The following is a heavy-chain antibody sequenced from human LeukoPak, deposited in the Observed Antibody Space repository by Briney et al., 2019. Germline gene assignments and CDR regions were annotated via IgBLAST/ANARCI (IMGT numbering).Heavy chain of an antibody. V-gene: IGHV3-9*01. J-gene: IGHJ4*02. CDR2: IVWNSGSI. Sequence: PGGSLRLSCAASGFTFDDYAMHWVRQAPGKGLEWVSGIVWNSGSIDYADSVKGRFTISRDNAKNSLYLQMNSLRAEDTAFYYCAKDVGYSSTFTFEYWGREPWSPSPQ. CDR3: AKDVGYSSTFTFEY. CDR1: GFTFDDYA. D-gene: IGHD6-13*01.